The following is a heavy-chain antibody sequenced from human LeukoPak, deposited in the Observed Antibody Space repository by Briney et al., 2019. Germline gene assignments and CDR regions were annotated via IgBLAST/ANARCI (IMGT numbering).Heavy chain of an antibody. Sequence: GGSLRLSCAASGFTFDDYAMHWVRQAPGKGLEWVSGISWNSGSIGYADSVKGRSTISRDNAKNSLYLQMNSLRAEDTAVYYCARGRGSYSSSRFSFDYWGQGTLVTVSS. CDR2: ISWNSGSI. CDR1: GFTFDDYA. V-gene: IGHV3-9*01. CDR3: ARGRGSYSSSRFSFDY. J-gene: IGHJ4*02. D-gene: IGHD6-13*01.